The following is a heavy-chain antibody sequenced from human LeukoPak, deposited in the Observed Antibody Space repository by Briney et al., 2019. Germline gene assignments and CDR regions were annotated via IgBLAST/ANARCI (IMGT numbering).Heavy chain of an antibody. CDR1: GCSLSTSGLW. CDR3: ARTQLGGTLPDY. Sequence: SLAALVKSPQTPTVTCTFSGCSLSTSGLWVSWSSQPPRKALEWLANIDWDEGKDYRTSLKTRLSICKETSKKPMVLTMTNMGPVATAAYYCARTQLGGTLPDYWGQGTLVTVSS. J-gene: IGHJ4*02. D-gene: IGHD2-15*01. CDR2: IDWDEGK. V-gene: IGHV2-70*01.